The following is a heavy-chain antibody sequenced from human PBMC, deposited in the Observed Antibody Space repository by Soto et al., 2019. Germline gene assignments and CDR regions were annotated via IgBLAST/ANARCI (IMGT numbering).Heavy chain of an antibody. CDR1: GYTLTELS. J-gene: IGHJ5*02. V-gene: IGHV1-24*01. Sequence: ASVKVSCKVSGYTLTELSMHWVRQAPGKGLEWMGGFDPEDGETIYAQKFQGGVTMTEDTSTDTAYMELSSLRSEDTAVYYCATGVTMVRGVSGNNWFDPWGQGTLVTVSS. CDR2: FDPEDGET. D-gene: IGHD3-10*01. CDR3: ATGVTMVRGVSGNNWFDP.